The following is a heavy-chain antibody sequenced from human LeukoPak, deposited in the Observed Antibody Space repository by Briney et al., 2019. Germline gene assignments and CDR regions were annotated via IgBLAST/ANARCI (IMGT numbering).Heavy chain of an antibody. J-gene: IGHJ6*02. V-gene: IGHV1-69*04. CDR1: GGTFTTHS. CDR2: IIPMLGKP. CDR3: ARDETVRDDYYGMDV. Sequence: SVKVSCKASGGTFTTHSISWVRQAPGQGFEWMGRIIPMLGKPNYGQKSQGRVTITADKFTSTVYMELTSLRSEDTAVYYCARDETVRDDYYGMDVWGQGTTVTVSS. D-gene: IGHD4-11*01.